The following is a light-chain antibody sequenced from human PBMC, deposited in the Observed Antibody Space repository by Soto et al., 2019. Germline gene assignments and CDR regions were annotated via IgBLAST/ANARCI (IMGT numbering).Light chain of an antibody. CDR2: DVS. Sequence: LTQPRSVSGSPGQSVTISCTGTSSDVGGYNYVSWYQQHPGKAPKLMIYDVSKRPSGVPDRFSGSKSGNTASLTISGLQAEDEADYYCCSYAGSYTYAFGTGTKVTVL. J-gene: IGLJ1*01. CDR1: SSDVGGYNY. V-gene: IGLV2-11*01. CDR3: CSYAGSYTYA.